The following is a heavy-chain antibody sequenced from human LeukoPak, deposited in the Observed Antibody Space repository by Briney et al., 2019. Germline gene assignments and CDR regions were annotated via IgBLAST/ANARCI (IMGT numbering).Heavy chain of an antibody. CDR1: EFTFSSYW. D-gene: IGHD2-2*01. J-gene: IGHJ6*02. CDR3: ARDLVIVRSSTSCYGYYYYGMDV. Sequence: TGGSLRLSCAASEFTFSSYWMSWVRQAPGKGLEWVANIKQDGSEKYYVDSVKGRFIISRDNAKNSLYLQMNSLRAEDTAVYYCARDLVIVRSSTSCYGYYYYGMDVWGQGTTVTVSS. CDR2: IKQDGSEK. V-gene: IGHV3-7*03.